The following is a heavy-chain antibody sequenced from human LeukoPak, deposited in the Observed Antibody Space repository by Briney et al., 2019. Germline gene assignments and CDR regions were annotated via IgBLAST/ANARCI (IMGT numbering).Heavy chain of an antibody. CDR1: GYSMSSGYY. CDR2: MYYSGTT. CDR3: ARVNYYDSSGYYYFDS. Sequence: SETLSLTCTVSGYSMSSGYYWGWIRQPPGKGLEWIGSMYYSGTTYYNPSRKSRVTISVDTSKNQFSLKLSSVTAADTAVYYCARVNYYDSSGYYYFDSWGQGTLVTVSS. J-gene: IGHJ4*02. V-gene: IGHV4-38-2*02. D-gene: IGHD3-22*01.